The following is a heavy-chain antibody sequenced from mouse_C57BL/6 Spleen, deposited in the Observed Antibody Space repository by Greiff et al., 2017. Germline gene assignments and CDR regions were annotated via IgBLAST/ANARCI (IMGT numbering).Heavy chain of an antibody. Sequence: QVQLQQSGPELVKPGASVKISCKASGYAFSSSWMNWVKQRPGKGLEWIGRIYPGDGDTNYNGKFKGKATLTADKSSSTAYTQLSSLTSEDSAVYFCARDWDGTVDYWGQGTTLTVSS. J-gene: IGHJ2*01. CDR3: ARDWDGTVDY. CDR2: IYPGDGDT. CDR1: GYAFSSSW. D-gene: IGHD4-1*01. V-gene: IGHV1-82*01.